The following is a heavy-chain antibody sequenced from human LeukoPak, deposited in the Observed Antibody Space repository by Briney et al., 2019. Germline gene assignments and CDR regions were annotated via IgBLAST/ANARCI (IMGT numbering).Heavy chain of an antibody. CDR1: GFTFSSYA. V-gene: IGHV3-23*01. CDR3: AKDFLQDSSGNYYYGMDV. CDR2: ISCSGGST. J-gene: IGHJ6*02. Sequence: PGGSLRLSCAASGFTFSSYAMSWVRQAPGKGLEWVSAISCSGGSTYYADSVKGRFTISRDNSKNTLYLQMNSLRAEDTAVYYCAKDFLQDSSGNYYYGMDVRGQGTTVTVSS. D-gene: IGHD6-19*01.